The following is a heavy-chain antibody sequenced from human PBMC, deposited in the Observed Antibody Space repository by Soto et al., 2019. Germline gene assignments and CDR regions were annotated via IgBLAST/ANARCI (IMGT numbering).Heavy chain of an antibody. D-gene: IGHD6-6*01. J-gene: IGHJ4*02. Sequence: GESLRLSCAASGFTFSSYAMSWVRQSPGKGLEWVSAISGNGGSTYYVDSEKGRFTISRDNSKNKLYLQMNSVVADDIVVYNFAEEFAARSFDHWGQGTMVTVSS. CDR2: ISGNGGST. V-gene: IGHV3-23*01. CDR3: AEEFAARSFDH. CDR1: GFTFSSYA.